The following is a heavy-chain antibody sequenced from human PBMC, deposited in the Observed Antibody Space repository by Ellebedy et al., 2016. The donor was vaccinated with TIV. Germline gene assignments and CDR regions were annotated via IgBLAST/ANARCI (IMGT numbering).Heavy chain of an antibody. CDR2: IKQDGSEK. Sequence: GESLKISCAASGFTFSSYWMSWVRQAPGKGLEWVANIKQDGSEKYYVDSVKGRFTISRDNAKNSLYLQMNSLRAEDTAVYYCAKDQRYHRPGGMDVWGQGTTVTVSS. V-gene: IGHV3-7*01. CDR1: GFTFSSYW. CDR3: AKDQRYHRPGGMDV. D-gene: IGHD2-2*01. J-gene: IGHJ6*02.